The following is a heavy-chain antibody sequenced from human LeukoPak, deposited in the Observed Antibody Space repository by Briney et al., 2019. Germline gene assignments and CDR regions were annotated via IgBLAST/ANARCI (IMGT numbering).Heavy chain of an antibody. D-gene: IGHD5-24*01. CDR2: ISYDGSNK. CDR1: GFTFSSYA. Sequence: PGGSLRLSCAASGFTFSSYAMHWVRQAPGKGLEWVAVISYDGSNKYYADSVKGRFTISRDNSKNTVYLQMNSLKPEDTAVYYCVRDPRDGYGHFDYWGQGTLVTVSS. V-gene: IGHV3-30*14. J-gene: IGHJ4*02. CDR3: VRDPRDGYGHFDY.